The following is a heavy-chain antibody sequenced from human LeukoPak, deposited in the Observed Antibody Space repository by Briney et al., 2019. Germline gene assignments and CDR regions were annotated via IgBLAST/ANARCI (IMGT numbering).Heavy chain of an antibody. CDR3: AKDLSGYSSSAFDY. CDR1: GFTFTSYA. V-gene: IGHV3-23*01. CDR2: VSDSGGNT. J-gene: IGHJ4*02. Sequence: GGSLRLSCAASGFTFTSYAMSWVRQAPGKGLEWVSAVSDSGGNTYYADSVKGRFTISRDNSKNTLYLQMNSLRAEDTAVYYCAKDLSGYSSSAFDYWGQGTLVTVSS. D-gene: IGHD6-6*01.